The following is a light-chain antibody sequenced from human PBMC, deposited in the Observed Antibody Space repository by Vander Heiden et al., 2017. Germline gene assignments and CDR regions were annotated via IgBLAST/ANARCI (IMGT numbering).Light chain of an antibody. CDR2: WAS. Sequence: DIVMTQSPDSLAVSLGERATINCKSSQSVLYSSNNKNYLAWYQRKPGQPPKLLIYWASTRESGVPDRFSGSGSGTDFTLTISSLQAEDVAVYYCQQDDSTPQTFGQGTKVEIK. CDR3: QQDDSTPQT. V-gene: IGKV4-1*01. J-gene: IGKJ1*01. CDR1: QSVLYSSNNKNY.